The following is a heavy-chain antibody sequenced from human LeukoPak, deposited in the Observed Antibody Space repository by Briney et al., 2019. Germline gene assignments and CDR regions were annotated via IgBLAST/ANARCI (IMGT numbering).Heavy chain of an antibody. CDR3: ARGSFDP. J-gene: IGHJ5*02. V-gene: IGHV4-59*12. CDR1: GGSISSYY. CDR2: IYYSGST. Sequence: SETLSLTCTVSGGSISSYYWSWVRQPPGKGLEWIGYIYYSGSTNYNPSLKSRVTISVDKSKNQFSLKLSSVTAADTAVYYCARGSFDPWGQGTLVTVSS.